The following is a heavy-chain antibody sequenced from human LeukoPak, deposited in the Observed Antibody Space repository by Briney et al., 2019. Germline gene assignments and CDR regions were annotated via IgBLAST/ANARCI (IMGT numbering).Heavy chain of an antibody. CDR2: INPSGGST. CDR1: GYTFTSYY. Sequence: ASVKVSCKASGYTFTSYYMHWVRQAPGQGLEWMGIINPSGGSTSYAQKFQGRVTMTRDTSTSTVYMELSSLRSEDTAVYYCASQTNYYDSSGRFDYWGQGTLVTVSS. D-gene: IGHD3-22*01. CDR3: ASQTNYYDSSGRFDY. V-gene: IGHV1-46*01. J-gene: IGHJ4*02.